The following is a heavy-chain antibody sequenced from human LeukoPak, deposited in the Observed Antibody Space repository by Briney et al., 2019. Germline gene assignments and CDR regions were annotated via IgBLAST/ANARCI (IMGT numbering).Heavy chain of an antibody. V-gene: IGHV3-23*01. CDR2: ICISGAAT. D-gene: IGHD3-10*01. CDR1: RFALSSFS. Sequence: GGALRLSRAASRFALSSFSMNGVRQAPRRGREWVSQICISGAATYYTDSVEGRFTISRDNSKNTLYLQMNSLRVEDTAVYYCAKKGYAGSGTYSYYFASWGQGTLVTVPS. CDR3: AKKGYAGSGTYSYYFAS. J-gene: IGHJ4*02.